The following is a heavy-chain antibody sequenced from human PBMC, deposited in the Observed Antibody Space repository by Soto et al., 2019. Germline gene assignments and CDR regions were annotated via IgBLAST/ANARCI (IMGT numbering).Heavy chain of an antibody. CDR3: ARVGDYYDSSGYPATNWFDP. J-gene: IGHJ5*02. D-gene: IGHD3-22*01. CDR2: IYYSGST. Sequence: SETLSLTCTVSGGSISSGGYYWSWIRQHPGKGLEWIGYIYYSGSTYYNPSLKSRVTISVDTSKNQFSLKLSSVTAADTAVYYCARVGDYYDSSGYPATNWFDPWGQGTLVTVSS. V-gene: IGHV4-31*03. CDR1: GGSISSGGYY.